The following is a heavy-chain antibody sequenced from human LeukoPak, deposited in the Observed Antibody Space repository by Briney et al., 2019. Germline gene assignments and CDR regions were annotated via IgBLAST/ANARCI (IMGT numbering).Heavy chain of an antibody. Sequence: SETLSLTCTVSGGSISSSSYYWGWIRQPPGKGLEWIGSIYYSGSTYYNPSLKSRVTISVDTSKNQFSLKLSSVTAADTAVYYCARTDHDYGDYVFDYWGQRTLVTVSS. J-gene: IGHJ4*02. CDR1: GGSISSSSYY. D-gene: IGHD4-17*01. V-gene: IGHV4-39*01. CDR3: ARTDHDYGDYVFDY. CDR2: IYYSGST.